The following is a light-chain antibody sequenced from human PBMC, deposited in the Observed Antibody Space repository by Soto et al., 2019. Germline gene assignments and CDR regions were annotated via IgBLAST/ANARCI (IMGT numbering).Light chain of an antibody. Sequence: QSVLTQPDSVSGSPGQSITISCAGASSDIGGYNYVSWYQQHPGKAPRLIIYEVSYRPSGVSDRFSGSKSGNTASLTISGLQAEDEADYYCSSYTSSSTLVFGTGTKLTVL. J-gene: IGLJ1*01. CDR1: SSDIGGYNY. CDR2: EVS. CDR3: SSYTSSSTLV. V-gene: IGLV2-14*01.